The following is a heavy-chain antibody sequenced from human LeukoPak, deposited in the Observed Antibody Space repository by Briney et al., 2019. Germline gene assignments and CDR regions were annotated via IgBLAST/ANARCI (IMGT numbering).Heavy chain of an antibody. D-gene: IGHD6-19*01. J-gene: IGHJ5*02. CDR3: ARQAGGSGCCNWFDP. CDR2: INPNSGGT. V-gene: IGHV1-2*02. CDR1: GYTFIVYY. Sequence: SSVKVSCKASGYTFIVYYLHWLRQAPGQGLEGMGWINPNSGGTNYAQKFQGRVTMTRVTSISTAYMELSRLRYDDTEVYYCARQAGGSGCCNWFDPWGQGTLVTVSS.